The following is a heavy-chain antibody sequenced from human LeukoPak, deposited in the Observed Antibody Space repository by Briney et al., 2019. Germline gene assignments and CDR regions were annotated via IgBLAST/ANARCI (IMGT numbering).Heavy chain of an antibody. V-gene: IGHV4-4*07. Sequence: SETLSLTCTVSGGSISSYYWSWIRQPAGKGLEWIGRIYTSGSTNYNPSLKSRVTMSVDTSKNQFSLKLSSVTAADTAVYYCAREDYGDGIYYYYYMDVWGKGTTVTISS. CDR1: GGSISSYY. CDR3: AREDYGDGIYYYYYMDV. J-gene: IGHJ6*03. CDR2: IYTSGST. D-gene: IGHD4-17*01.